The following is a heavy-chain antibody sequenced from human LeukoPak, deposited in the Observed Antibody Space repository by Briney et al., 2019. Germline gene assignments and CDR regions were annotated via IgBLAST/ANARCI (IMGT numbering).Heavy chain of an antibody. Sequence: ASVKVSCKASGYTFTSYYMHWVRQAPGQGLEWMGIINPSGGSTSYAQKFQGRVTMTRDMSTSAVYMELSSLRSEDTAVYYCARDRAAAGTVGTYYYYMDVWGKGTTVTVSS. CDR1: GYTFTSYY. CDR3: ARDRAAAGTVGTYYYYMDV. J-gene: IGHJ6*03. CDR2: INPSGGST. D-gene: IGHD6-13*01. V-gene: IGHV1-46*01.